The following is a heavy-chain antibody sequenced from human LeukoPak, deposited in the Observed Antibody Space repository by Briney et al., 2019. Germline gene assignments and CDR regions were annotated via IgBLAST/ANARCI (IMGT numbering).Heavy chain of an antibody. Sequence: SETLSLTCSVAVGSISTSDYYWGWIRQTPGKGLEWIASIYYTGSTYYRPSLRSRVTMSVDTAKNQFSLELSTVTAADTAVYYCARGVYYYDVRGYSFDLWGRGTLVTVSS. V-gene: IGHV4-39*01. D-gene: IGHD3-22*01. CDR2: IYYTGST. J-gene: IGHJ2*01. CDR3: ARGVYYYDVRGYSFDL. CDR1: VGSISTSDYY.